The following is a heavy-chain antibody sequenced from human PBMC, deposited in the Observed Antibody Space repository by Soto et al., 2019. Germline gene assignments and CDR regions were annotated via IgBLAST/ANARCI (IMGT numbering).Heavy chain of an antibody. CDR1: GFTFSSYS. J-gene: IGHJ4*02. CDR2: ITSSSSYT. D-gene: IGHD1-1*01. V-gene: IGHV3-21*05. Sequence: PGGSLRLSCAASGFTFSSYSMNWVRQAPGKGLEWLSYITSSSSYTHYADSVKGRFTISRDNAKNSLYLQMYSLRAEDTAVYYCAGGQDNLAVNFDYWGQGTSVTVSS. CDR3: AGGQDNLAVNFDY.